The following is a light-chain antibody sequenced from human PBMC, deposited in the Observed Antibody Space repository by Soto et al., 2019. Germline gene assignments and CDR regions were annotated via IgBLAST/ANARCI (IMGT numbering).Light chain of an antibody. CDR2: KAS. CDR3: QQYHTYPYT. Sequence: DIQMTQSPSTMSASVGGRVTISCRASQSIVNLLAWYQQKPGKAPKLLICKASSLESGVPSRFSGSGSGTEFTLTISSLQPDDFETYYCQQYHTYPYTFGQGTRLEIK. V-gene: IGKV1-5*03. J-gene: IGKJ2*01. CDR1: QSIVNL.